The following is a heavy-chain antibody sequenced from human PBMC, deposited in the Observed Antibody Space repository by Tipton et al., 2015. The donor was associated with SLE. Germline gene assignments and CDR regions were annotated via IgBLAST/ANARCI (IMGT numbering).Heavy chain of an antibody. CDR2: ITGSGDRT. V-gene: IGHV3-23*01. CDR1: GFTFSNYA. CDR3: ARSPVDYWNGYSA. J-gene: IGHJ4*02. D-gene: IGHD3-3*01. Sequence: SLRLSCAASGFTFSNYAMSWVRQAPGKGLEWVSAITGSGDRTYYIDSVKARFTISRDNSKNSLYLQMNGLRAEDTAVYYCARSPVDYWNGYSAWGQGTLVAVPS.